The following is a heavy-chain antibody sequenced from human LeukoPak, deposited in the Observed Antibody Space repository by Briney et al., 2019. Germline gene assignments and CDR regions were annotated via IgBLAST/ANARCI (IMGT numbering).Heavy chain of an antibody. CDR2: ISSGGSTI. V-gene: IGHV3-48*04. CDR1: GFTFSTYS. Sequence: GGSLRLSCAASGFTFSTYSMNWVRQAPGKGLEWVSYISSGGSTIYYADSVKGRFTISRDNAKDSLYLQMNSLRAEDTAVYYCARRDYDSSTYYYFDYWGQGTLVTVSS. CDR3: ARRDYDSSTYYYFDY. D-gene: IGHD3-22*01. J-gene: IGHJ4*02.